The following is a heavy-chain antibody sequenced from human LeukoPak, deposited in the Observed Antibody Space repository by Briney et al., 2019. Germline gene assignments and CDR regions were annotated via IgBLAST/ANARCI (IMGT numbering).Heavy chain of an antibody. Sequence: PSQTLSLTCTVSGGSISSGGYYWGWIRQPPGKGLEWIGYIYHSGSTYYNPSLKSRVTISVDRSKNQFSLKLSSVTAADTAVYYCARVSDTAMVYYFDYWGQGTLVTVSS. D-gene: IGHD5-18*01. CDR3: ARVSDTAMVYYFDY. J-gene: IGHJ4*02. CDR1: GGSISSGGYY. CDR2: IYHSGST. V-gene: IGHV4-30-2*01.